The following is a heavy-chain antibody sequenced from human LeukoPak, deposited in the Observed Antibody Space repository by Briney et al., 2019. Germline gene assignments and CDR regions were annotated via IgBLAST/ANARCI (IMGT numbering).Heavy chain of an antibody. CDR2: IIPIFGTA. D-gene: IGHD3-10*01. Sequence: GASVKVSCKASGGTFSSYAISWVRQAPGQGLEWMGGIIPIFGTANYAQKFQGRVTITADKSTSTAYMELSSLRSEDTAVYYCARGVRIPYMVRGLWGCAWFDPWGQGTLVTVSS. J-gene: IGHJ5*02. CDR1: GGTFSSYA. CDR3: ARGVRIPYMVRGLWGCAWFDP. V-gene: IGHV1-69*06.